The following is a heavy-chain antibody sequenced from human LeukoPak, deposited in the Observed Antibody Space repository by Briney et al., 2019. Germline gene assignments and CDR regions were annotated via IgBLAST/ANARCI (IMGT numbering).Heavy chain of an antibody. CDR3: AKYGGSGWVIDY. J-gene: IGHJ4*02. V-gene: IGHV4-59*08. CDR1: GGSISSYY. Sequence: SETLSLTCTVSGGSISSYYWTWIRQPPGKGLEWIGYIYYTGATSYNPSLKSRVTISVDTSKNQFPLKLTSVTAADTAVYYCAKYGGSGWVIDYWGQGTLVTVSS. D-gene: IGHD6-19*01. CDR2: IYYTGAT.